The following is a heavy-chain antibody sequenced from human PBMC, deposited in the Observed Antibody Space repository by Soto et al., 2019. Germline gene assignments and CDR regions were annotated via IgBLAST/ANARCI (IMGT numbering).Heavy chain of an antibody. D-gene: IGHD2-21*02. J-gene: IGHJ6*02. CDR3: GKDTLDCSGGDCPLYYYYGMDV. Sequence: QVQLVESGGGVVQPGRSLRLSCAASGFTFRSYGMHWVRQAPGKGLEWLAVISNDGAKKYLADSVKGRLTISRDNSRHTLYLQMLSLSAGDTAVYYCGKDTLDCSGGDCPLYYYYGMDVWGQGTTVTVSS. CDR2: ISNDGAKK. CDR1: GFTFRSYG. V-gene: IGHV3-30*18.